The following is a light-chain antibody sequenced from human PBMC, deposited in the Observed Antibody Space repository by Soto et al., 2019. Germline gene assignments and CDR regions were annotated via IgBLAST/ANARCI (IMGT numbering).Light chain of an antibody. CDR1: SGHSNYA. J-gene: IGLJ2*01. CDR3: LTWDTGIVV. V-gene: IGLV4-69*01. CDR2: LNSDGSH. Sequence: QSVLTQSPPASASLGASVKLTCTPSSGHSNYAIAWHQLQPEKGPRYLMTLNSDGSHTKGDGIPDRFSGSSSGAERYLTISSLQPEDEAEYYCLTWDTGIVVFGGGTKLTVL.